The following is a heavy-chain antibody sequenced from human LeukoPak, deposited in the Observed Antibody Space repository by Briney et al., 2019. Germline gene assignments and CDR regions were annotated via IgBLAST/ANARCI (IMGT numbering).Heavy chain of an antibody. J-gene: IGHJ4*02. D-gene: IGHD6-13*01. CDR1: GFTVSSNY. CDR3: ARDLVRSSSWGDDY. Sequence: GGSLRLSCAASGFTVSSNYMSWVRQAPGKGLEWVSVIYSGGSTYYADSVKGRFTISRDNSKNTLYLQMNSLRAEDTAVYYCARDLVRSSSWGDDYWGQGTLVTVSS. CDR2: IYSGGST. V-gene: IGHV3-53*01.